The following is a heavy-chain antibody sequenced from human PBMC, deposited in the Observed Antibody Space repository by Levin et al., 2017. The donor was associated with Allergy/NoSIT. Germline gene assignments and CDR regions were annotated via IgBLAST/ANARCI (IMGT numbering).Heavy chain of an antibody. D-gene: IGHD3-16*02. Sequence: SETLSLTCIVSGGSISGYYWTWIRQPPGKGLEWIGNIYYTGSTVYNPSLKSRVTISVDTSKNQFSLNLRSVTAAATAVYYCARGLAGSSRYTLGYWGQGTLVTVSS. CDR2: IYYTGST. CDR3: ARGLAGSSRYTLGY. J-gene: IGHJ4*02. V-gene: IGHV4-59*01. CDR1: GGSISGYY.